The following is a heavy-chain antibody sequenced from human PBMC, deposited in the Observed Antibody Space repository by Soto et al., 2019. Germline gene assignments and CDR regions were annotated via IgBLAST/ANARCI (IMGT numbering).Heavy chain of an antibody. CDR2: IYYTGST. J-gene: IGHJ4*02. CDR1: EDFTSSSY. CDR3: ARDGPPGY. V-gene: IGHV4-59*01. Sequence: SVTLSVTCTVSEDFTSSSYWSCIRQPPGKGLEWIGYIYYTGSTKYNPSLKSRVTISRDTAKNQFSLKLISVTAADTDVYYCARDGPPGYWGQGILVTVSS.